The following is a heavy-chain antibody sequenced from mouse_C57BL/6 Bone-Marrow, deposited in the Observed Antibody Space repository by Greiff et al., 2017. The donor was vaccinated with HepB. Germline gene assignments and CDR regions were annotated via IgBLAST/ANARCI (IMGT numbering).Heavy chain of an antibody. V-gene: IGHV1-76*01. CDR2: IYPGSGNT. CDR1: GYTFTDYY. Sequence: VQLQQSGAELVRPGASVKLSCKASGYTFTDYYINWVKQRPGQGLEWIARIYPGSGNTYYNEKFKGKATLTAEKSSSTAYMQLSSLTSEDSAVYFCARRIYHAPMDYWGQGTSVTVSS. CDR3: ARRIYHAPMDY. J-gene: IGHJ4*01. D-gene: IGHD2-1*01.